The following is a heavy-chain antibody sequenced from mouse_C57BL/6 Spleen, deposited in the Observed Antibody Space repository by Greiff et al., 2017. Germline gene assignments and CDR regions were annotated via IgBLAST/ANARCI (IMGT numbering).Heavy chain of an antibody. CDR2: IRNKANGYTT. V-gene: IGHV7-3*01. CDR1: GFTFTDYY. CDR3: ARSYGYDDETCDY. J-gene: IGHJ2*01. Sequence: EVQVVESGGGLVQPGGSLSLSCAASGFTFTDYYMSWVRQPPGKALEWLGFIRNKANGYTTEYSASVKGRFTISRDNSQSILYLQMNALRAEDSATYYCARSYGYDDETCDYWGQGTTLTVSS. D-gene: IGHD2-2*01.